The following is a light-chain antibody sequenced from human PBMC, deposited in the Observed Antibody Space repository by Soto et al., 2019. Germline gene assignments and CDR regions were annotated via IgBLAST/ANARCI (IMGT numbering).Light chain of an antibody. Sequence: QSGLTQPPSVSAAPGQKGTISFSGSSSNIGGNSVSWYQQLPGTAPKLLIYDDNKRPSGIPDRFSGSKSGTSATLGITGFQTGDEADYYCGSWDSSLSAYVFGTGTKVTV. CDR1: SSNIGGNS. J-gene: IGLJ1*01. V-gene: IGLV1-51*01. CDR3: GSWDSSLSAYV. CDR2: DDN.